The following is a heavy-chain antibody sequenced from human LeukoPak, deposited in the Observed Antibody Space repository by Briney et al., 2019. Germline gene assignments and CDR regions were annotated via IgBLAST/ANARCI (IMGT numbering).Heavy chain of an antibody. D-gene: IGHD2-8*01. V-gene: IGHV3-74*01. CDR2: INSDGSST. J-gene: IGHJ3*02. CDR1: GFTFSSYW. CDR3: AKGSDSETTNVAFDI. Sequence: GGSLRLSCAASGFTFSSYWMHWVRQAPGKGLVWVSRINSDGSSTSYADSVKGRFTISRDNSKNTLYLQMNSLRVEDTAVYYCAKGSDSETTNVAFDIWGQGTMVTVSS.